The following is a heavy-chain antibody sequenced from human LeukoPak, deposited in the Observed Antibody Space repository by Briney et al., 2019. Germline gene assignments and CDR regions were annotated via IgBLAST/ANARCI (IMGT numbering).Heavy chain of an antibody. J-gene: IGHJ4*02. CDR3: ARSMVRGRTDY. CDR1: GGSISSGSYY. D-gene: IGHD3-10*01. CDR2: IYASGST. V-gene: IGHV4-61*02. Sequence: SETLSLTCTVSGGSISSGSYYWSWIRQPAGKGLEWIGRIYASGSTNYNPSLKSRVTISVDTSKNQFSLKLSSVTAADTAVYYCARSMVRGRTDYWGQGTLVTVSS.